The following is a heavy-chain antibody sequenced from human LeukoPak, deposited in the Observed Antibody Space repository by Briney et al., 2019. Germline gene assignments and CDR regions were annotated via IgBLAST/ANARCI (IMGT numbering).Heavy chain of an antibody. V-gene: IGHV1-2*02. Sequence: ASVKVSCKASGYTFTGYYMHWVRQAPGQGLEWMGWINPNSGGTNYAQKFQGRVTMTRDMSTSTVYMELSSLRSEDTAVYYCARESRIVGATLDYWGQGTLVTVSS. CDR3: ARESRIVGATLDY. CDR1: GYTFTGYY. J-gene: IGHJ4*02. D-gene: IGHD1-26*01. CDR2: INPNSGGT.